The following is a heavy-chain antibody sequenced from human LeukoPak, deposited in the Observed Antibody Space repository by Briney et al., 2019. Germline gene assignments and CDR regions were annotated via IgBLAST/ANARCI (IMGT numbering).Heavy chain of an antibody. CDR3: ARDLRSDFWSGPYYYYGMDV. D-gene: IGHD3-3*01. CDR1: GYTFTSYG. V-gene: IGHV1-18*01. CDR2: ISAYNGNT. Sequence: GASAKVSCKASGYTFTSYGISWVRQAPGQGLEWMGWISAYNGNTNYAQKLQGRVTMTTDTSTSTAYMELRSLRSDDTAVYYCARDLRSDFWSGPYYYYGMDVWGQGTTVTVSS. J-gene: IGHJ6*02.